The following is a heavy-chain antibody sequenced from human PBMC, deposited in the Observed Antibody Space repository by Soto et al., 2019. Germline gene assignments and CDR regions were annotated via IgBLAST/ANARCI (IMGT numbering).Heavy chain of an antibody. D-gene: IGHD1-26*01. Sequence: SETLSLTCTVSGGSISSYYWSWIRQPPGKGLEWIGYIYYSGSTNYNPSLKSRVTISVDTSKNQFSLKLSSVTAADTAVYYCASEAGIVGATFIWGQGTLVTVSS. CDR3: ASEAGIVGATFI. J-gene: IGHJ4*02. CDR2: IYYSGST. CDR1: GGSISSYY. V-gene: IGHV4-59*01.